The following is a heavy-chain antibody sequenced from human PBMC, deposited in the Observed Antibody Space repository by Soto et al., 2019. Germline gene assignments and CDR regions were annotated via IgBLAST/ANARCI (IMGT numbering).Heavy chain of an antibody. Sequence: PSETLSPTCTFYGGSISSYYWSWIRPPPGKGLEWIGYIYYSGSTNYNPSLKSRVTISVDTSKNQFSLKLSSVTAADPAVYYCARDGQRLAFYIWGQGTMVTVSS. CDR3: ARDGQRLAFYI. V-gene: IGHV4-59*01. J-gene: IGHJ3*02. CDR1: GGSISSYY. CDR2: IYYSGST.